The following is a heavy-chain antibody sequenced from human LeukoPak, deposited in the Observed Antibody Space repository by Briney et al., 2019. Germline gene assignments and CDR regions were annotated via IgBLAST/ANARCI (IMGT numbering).Heavy chain of an antibody. V-gene: IGHV1-2*06. D-gene: IGHD1-26*01. J-gene: IGHJ3*02. CDR1: GYTFTGYY. CDR2: INPNSGGT. CDR3: ARSKAWELPNASDI. Sequence: GASVKVSRKASGYTFTGYYMHWVRQAPGQGLEWMGRINPNSGGTNYAQKFQGRVTMTRDTSISTAYMELSRLRSDDTAVYYCARSKAWELPNASDIWGQGTMVTVSS.